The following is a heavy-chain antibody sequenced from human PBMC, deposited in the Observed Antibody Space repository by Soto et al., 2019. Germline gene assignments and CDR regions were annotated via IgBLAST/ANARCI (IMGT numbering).Heavy chain of an antibody. CDR3: AKGRVSDC. D-gene: IGHD6-13*01. V-gene: IGHV3-23*01. Sequence: GSLSLSCAASGFTFSSYSMIWVRQAPGKGLEWVSGISDSGGDTYYADSVKGRFTISRDNSENTLYLQMNSLRVEDTAVYYCAKGRVSDCWGQGTMVTVSS. CDR1: GFTFSSYS. J-gene: IGHJ4*02. CDR2: ISDSGGDT.